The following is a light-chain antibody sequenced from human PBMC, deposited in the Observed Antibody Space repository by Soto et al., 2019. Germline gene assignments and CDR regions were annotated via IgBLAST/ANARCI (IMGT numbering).Light chain of an antibody. CDR1: QSINSN. J-gene: IGKJ4*01. V-gene: IGKV3-15*01. Sequence: EIVMTQSPATLSVSPGERTTLSCRASQSINSNLAWYQQKPGQAPRLLISGASTRATGIPARFSGSGSGTEFTLAISSLQSEDFAVYYCQQYNQWPPLTFGGGTKVEIK. CDR2: GAS. CDR3: QQYNQWPPLT.